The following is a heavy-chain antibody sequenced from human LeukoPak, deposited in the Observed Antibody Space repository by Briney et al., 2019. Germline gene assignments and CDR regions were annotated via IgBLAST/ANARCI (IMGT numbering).Heavy chain of an antibody. J-gene: IGHJ4*02. D-gene: IGHD3-3*01. CDR3: ARGRVTIFGVVTVKSSFDY. V-gene: IGHV4-59*01. Sequence: SETLSLTCTVSGGSISSYYWSWIRQPPGKGLEWIGYIYYSGNTNYNPSLKSRVTISVDTSENQFSLKLRSVTAADTAVYYCARGRVTIFGVVTVKSSFDYWGLGTLVTVSS. CDR1: GGSISSYY. CDR2: IYYSGNT.